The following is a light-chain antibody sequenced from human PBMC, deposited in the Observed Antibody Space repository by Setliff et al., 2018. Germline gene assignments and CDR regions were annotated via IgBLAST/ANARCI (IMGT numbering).Light chain of an antibody. J-gene: IGLJ1*01. CDR2: NVS. CDR1: SSDVGSYDL. Sequence: QSVLTQPASVSGSPGQLITISCSGTSSDVGSYDLVSWYQQHPGKAPKLIIYNVSGRPSGVSHRFSGSKSDNTASLTISGLQAEDEADYYCNAYTSRSTDVFGSGTKVTVL. V-gene: IGLV2-14*03. CDR3: NAYTSRSTDV.